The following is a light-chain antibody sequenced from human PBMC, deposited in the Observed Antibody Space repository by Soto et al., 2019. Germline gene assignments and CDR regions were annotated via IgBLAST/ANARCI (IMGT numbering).Light chain of an antibody. CDR1: SSNIGAGYD. Sequence: QSVLTQPPSVSGAPGQRVTISCTGSSSNIGAGYDVHWYQQLPGTAPKLLIYGNSNRPSGVPDRFSGSKSGTSASLAITGLQAEDEAYYNCQSYDSSLSGYVVFGGGTKLTVL. J-gene: IGLJ2*01. CDR2: GNS. CDR3: QSYDSSLSGYVV. V-gene: IGLV1-40*01.